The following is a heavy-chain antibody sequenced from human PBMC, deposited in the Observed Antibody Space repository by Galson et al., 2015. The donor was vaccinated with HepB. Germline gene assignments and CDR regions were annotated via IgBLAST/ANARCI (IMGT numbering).Heavy chain of an antibody. Sequence: ETLSLTCAVYGGSFSGYYWSWIRQPPGKGLEWIGRIYTSGSTNYNPSLKSRVTMSVDTSKNQFSLKLSSVTAADTAVYYCARDSARGRITIFGVAYDAFDIWGQGTMVTVSS. J-gene: IGHJ3*02. CDR2: IYTSGST. CDR3: ARDSARGRITIFGVAYDAFDI. CDR1: GGSFSGYY. V-gene: IGHV4-59*10. D-gene: IGHD3-3*01.